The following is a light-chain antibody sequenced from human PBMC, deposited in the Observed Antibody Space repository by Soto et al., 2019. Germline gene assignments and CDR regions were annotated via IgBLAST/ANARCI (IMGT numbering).Light chain of an antibody. CDR2: DAS. V-gene: IGKV3D-15*01. Sequence: TPSPGPVSLSPGGQETLSGSASQSVSSSYLAWYQQKPGQAPRLLIYDASTRATGVPARFSGSGSGTEFTLTITSLQSEDFAVYCCQQYNNWPLTFGPGTRLEIK. CDR1: QSVSSSY. J-gene: IGKJ5*01. CDR3: QQYNNWPLT.